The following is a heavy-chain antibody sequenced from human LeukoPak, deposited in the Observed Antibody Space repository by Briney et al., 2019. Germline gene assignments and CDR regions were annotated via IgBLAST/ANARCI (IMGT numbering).Heavy chain of an antibody. CDR1: GFTFSSYA. J-gene: IGHJ4*02. V-gene: IGHV3-30*04. D-gene: IGHD3-10*01. Sequence: PGRSLRLSCAASGFTFSSYAMHWVRQAPGKGLEWVAVISYDGSNKYYADSVKGRFTISRDNSKNTLYLQMNSLRAEDTAVYYCARELSGSGSLSFDYWGQGTLVTASS. CDR2: ISYDGSNK. CDR3: ARELSGSGSLSFDY.